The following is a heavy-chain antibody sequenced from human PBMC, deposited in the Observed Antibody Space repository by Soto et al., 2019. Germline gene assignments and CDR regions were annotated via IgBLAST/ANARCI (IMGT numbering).Heavy chain of an antibody. CDR2: ISAYNGNT. J-gene: IGHJ4*02. CDR1: GYTFTSYG. Sequence: ASVKVSCKASGYTFTSYGISWVRQAPGQGLEGMGWISAYNGNTNYAQKLQGRVTMTTDTSTSTAYMELRSLRSDDTAVHYCARALGSSGYYSPFDYWGQGTLVTVSS. D-gene: IGHD3-22*01. CDR3: ARALGSSGYYSPFDY. V-gene: IGHV1-18*01.